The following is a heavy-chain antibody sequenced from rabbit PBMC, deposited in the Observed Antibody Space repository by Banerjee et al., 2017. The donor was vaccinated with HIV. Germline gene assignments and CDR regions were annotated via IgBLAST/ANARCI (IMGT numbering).Heavy chain of an antibody. Sequence: QEQLEESGGDLVKPEGSLTLTCTASGFSFSNKYVMCWVRQAPGKGLEWIACINTSSGNTVYASWAKGRFTISKTSTTVTLQMTSLTAADTATYFCASGYSDIVFNLWGPGTLVTVS. D-gene: IGHD1-1*01. CDR3: ASGYSDIVFNL. CDR1: GFSFSNKYV. V-gene: IGHV1S45*01. CDR2: INTSSGNT. J-gene: IGHJ4*01.